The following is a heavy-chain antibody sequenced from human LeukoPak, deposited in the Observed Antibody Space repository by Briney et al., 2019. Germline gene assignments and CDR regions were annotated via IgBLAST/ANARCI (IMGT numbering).Heavy chain of an antibody. V-gene: IGHV3-23*01. CDR2: ISVGGGRT. Sequence: LTGGCLRLACAVAGLTLSNNGMSWVRPAAGKGMEWVEAISVGGGRTNYEDTGKGQYTLSRDNPIDTLYLQMNNLRAEDMSFYFSAKRGVVIRVILVGFHKEAYYFDSWGQGALVTVSS. CDR1: GLTLSNNG. J-gene: IGHJ4*02. CDR3: AKRGVVIRVILVGFHKEAYYFDS. D-gene: IGHD3-22*01.